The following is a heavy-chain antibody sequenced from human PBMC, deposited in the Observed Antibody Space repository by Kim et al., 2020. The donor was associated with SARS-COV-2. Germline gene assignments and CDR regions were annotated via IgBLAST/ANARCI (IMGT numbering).Heavy chain of an antibody. V-gene: IGHV1-69*01. D-gene: IGHD1-26*01. CDR3: ARVGAASRPLDY. J-gene: IGHJ4*02. Sequence: NYAQKFQGRVTITADESTSTAYMELSSLRSEDTAVYYCARVGAASRPLDYWGQGTLVTVSS.